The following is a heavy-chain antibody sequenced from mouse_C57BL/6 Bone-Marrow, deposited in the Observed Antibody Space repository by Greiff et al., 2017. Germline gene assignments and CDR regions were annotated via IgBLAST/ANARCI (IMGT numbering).Heavy chain of an antibody. CDR1: GYTFTSYW. CDR2: IYPGSGST. CDR3: AREDWRFYYAMDY. J-gene: IGHJ4*01. V-gene: IGHV1-55*01. D-gene: IGHD4-1*01. Sequence: VQLQQPGAELVKPGASVKMSCKASGYTFTSYWITWVKQRPGQGLEWIGDIYPGSGSTNYNEKFKSKATLTVDTSSSTDYMQLSSLTSEDSAVYYCAREDWRFYYAMDYWGQGTSVTVSS.